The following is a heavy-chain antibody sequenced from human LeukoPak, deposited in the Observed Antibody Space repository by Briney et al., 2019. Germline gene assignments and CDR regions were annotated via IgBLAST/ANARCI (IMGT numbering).Heavy chain of an antibody. CDR3: APSYCGGDCLVDWFDP. V-gene: IGHV3-21*01. CDR1: GFTFSSYS. Sequence: GGSLRLSCAASGFTFSSYSMNWVRQAPGKGLEWVSSISSSSSYIYYADSVKGRFTISRDNAKNSLYLQMNSLRAEDTAVYYCAPSYCGGDCLVDWFDPWGQGTLVTVSS. D-gene: IGHD2-21*02. CDR2: ISSSSSYI. J-gene: IGHJ5*02.